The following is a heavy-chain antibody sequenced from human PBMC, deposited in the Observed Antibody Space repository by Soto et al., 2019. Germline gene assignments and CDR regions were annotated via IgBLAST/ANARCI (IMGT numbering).Heavy chain of an antibody. CDR1: GYTFTKYY. Sequence: QVQLVQSGAEVKEPGASVKVSCKASGYTFTKYYMHWIRQAAGQGLEGMGIINPSGTNARYKQKFQGKVTMTRDTSTSTVYMELRSLRSEDTAVYYCARGGDGSGSSDAHYWGQGTLVTVSS. J-gene: IGHJ4*02. V-gene: IGHV1-46*03. D-gene: IGHD6-6*01. CDR3: ARGGDGSGSSDAHY. CDR2: INPSGTNA.